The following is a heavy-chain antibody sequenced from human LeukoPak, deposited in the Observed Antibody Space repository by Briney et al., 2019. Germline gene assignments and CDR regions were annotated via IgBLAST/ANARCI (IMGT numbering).Heavy chain of an antibody. D-gene: IGHD3-10*01. CDR3: ARRRYSDY. V-gene: IGHV4-59*01. CDR1: GGFISSYY. J-gene: IGHJ4*02. Sequence: PSETLSLTCTVSGGFISSYYWSWIRQPPGKGLEWIGYIYYSGSTNYNPSLKSRVTISVDTSKNQFSLKLSSVTAADTAVYYCARRRYSDYWGQGTLVTVSS. CDR2: IYYSGST.